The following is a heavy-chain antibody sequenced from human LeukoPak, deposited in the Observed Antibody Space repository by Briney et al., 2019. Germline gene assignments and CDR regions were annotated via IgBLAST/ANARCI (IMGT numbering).Heavy chain of an antibody. V-gene: IGHV4-34*01. CDR2: INHSGST. CDR3: AREEGAIGYFDY. D-gene: IGHD1-26*01. CDR1: GGSFSGYY. Sequence: SGTLSLTCAVYGGSFSGYYWSWIRQPPGKGLEWIGEINHSGSTNYNPSLKSRVTISVDTSKNQFSLKLSSVTAADTAVYYCAREEGAIGYFDYWGQGTLVTVSS. J-gene: IGHJ4*02.